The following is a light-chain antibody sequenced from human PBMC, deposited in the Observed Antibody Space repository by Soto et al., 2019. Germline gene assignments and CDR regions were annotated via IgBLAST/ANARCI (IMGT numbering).Light chain of an antibody. CDR1: QSVSGNY. V-gene: IGKV3-20*01. Sequence: VLTQSPSTLSLSPGEIATLSCGASQSVSGNYLAWYQQKPGQAPRLLVYGASNRAAGIPDRFSGSGSGTDFTLTISRLEPEDFAMYYCQQFGTSPITFGQGTRLES. CDR2: GAS. J-gene: IGKJ5*01. CDR3: QQFGTSPIT.